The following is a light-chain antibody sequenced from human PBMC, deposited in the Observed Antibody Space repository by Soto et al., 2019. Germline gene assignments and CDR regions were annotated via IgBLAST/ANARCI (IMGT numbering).Light chain of an antibody. V-gene: IGKV2-28*01. CDR3: MQALQISYT. CDR2: LTS. J-gene: IGKJ2*01. Sequence: SNLSLLHASGYHYLDWYLQKPGQSPQLLIYLTSNRASGVPDRFSGTGSGTDFTLKISRVEADDIGVYYCMQALQISYTFGQGTKLEIK. CDR1: LSLLHASGYHY.